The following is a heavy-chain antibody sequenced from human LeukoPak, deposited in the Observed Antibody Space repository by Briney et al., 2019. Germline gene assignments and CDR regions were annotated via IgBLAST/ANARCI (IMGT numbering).Heavy chain of an antibody. Sequence: PRGSLRLSCAASGFTVSSNYMSWVRQAPGKGLDWVSVIYDGDSAHYADSVKGRFTISRDNSKNTLYLQMNSLRAEDTAVYYCATLGAYDSWGQGTLVTVSS. V-gene: IGHV3-53*01. D-gene: IGHD3-3*01. CDR1: GFTVSSNY. CDR2: IYDGDSA. J-gene: IGHJ4*02. CDR3: ATLGAYDS.